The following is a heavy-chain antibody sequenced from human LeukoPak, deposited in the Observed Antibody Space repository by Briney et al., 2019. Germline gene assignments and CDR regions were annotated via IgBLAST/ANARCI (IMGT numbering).Heavy chain of an antibody. CDR2: IHGPGTAT. CDR1: GFTFCNYA. CDR3: AKDQGGHIDKMHFDY. D-gene: IGHD1-26*01. Sequence: GGSLRLSCVASGFTFCNYAMSWVPQAPGKGREWFSTIHGPGTATHYAGSVKGRFAISRDNSKNTLYLQMNSLRDKDTAVYYCAKDQGGHIDKMHFDYWGQGTLVTLSS. V-gene: IGHV3-23*01. J-gene: IGHJ4*02.